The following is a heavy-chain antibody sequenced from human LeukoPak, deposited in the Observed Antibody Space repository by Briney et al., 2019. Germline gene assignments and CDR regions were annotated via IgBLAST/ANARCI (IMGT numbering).Heavy chain of an antibody. Sequence: GASVKVSFKASGYTFTRYYMHWVRQAPGQGLEWMGWINPNSGGTNYAQKFQGRVTMTRDTSISTAYLELSRLSSDDTAVYYCARGPLTQYYYMDVWGKGTTVTVSS. CDR2: INPNSGGT. CDR1: GYTFTRYY. CDR3: ARGPLTQYYYMDV. V-gene: IGHV1-2*02. J-gene: IGHJ6*03.